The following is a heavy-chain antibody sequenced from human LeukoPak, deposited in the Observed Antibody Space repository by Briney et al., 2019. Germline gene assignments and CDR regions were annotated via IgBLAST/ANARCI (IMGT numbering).Heavy chain of an antibody. D-gene: IGHD3-10*01. V-gene: IGHV1-18*01. Sequence: ASVKVSCKASGYTFTSYGISWVRQAPGQGLEWMGWISAYNGNTNYAQKLQGRVTMTTDTSTSTAYMELRSLRSDDTAVYYCARVVRGSYYYYYYMDVWGKGTTVTVSS. J-gene: IGHJ6*03. CDR1: GYTFTSYG. CDR2: ISAYNGNT. CDR3: ARVVRGSYYYYYYMDV.